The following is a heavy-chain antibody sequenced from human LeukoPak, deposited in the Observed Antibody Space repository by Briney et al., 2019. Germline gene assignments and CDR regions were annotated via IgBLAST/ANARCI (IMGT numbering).Heavy chain of an antibody. CDR3: AREARIVGASMGFDY. Sequence: SETLSLTCTVSGGSISSSSYYWGWIRQPPGKGLEWIGSIYYSGSTYYNPSLKSRVTISVDTSKNQFSLKLSSVTAADTAVYYCAREARIVGASMGFDYWGQGTLVTVSS. CDR2: IYYSGST. CDR1: GGSISSSSYY. D-gene: IGHD1-26*01. V-gene: IGHV4-39*07. J-gene: IGHJ4*02.